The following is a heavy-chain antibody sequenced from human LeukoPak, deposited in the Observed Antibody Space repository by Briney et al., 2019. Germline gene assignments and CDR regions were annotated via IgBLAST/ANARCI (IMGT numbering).Heavy chain of an antibody. CDR1: GFSFSSYS. D-gene: IGHD6-19*01. Sequence: GGSLRLSCAASGFSFSSYSMNWVRQAPGKGLEWVSSISSSSSYIYYADSVKGRFTISRDNAKNSLYLQMNSLRAEDAAVYYCARDHGRDAVDVRLDYWGQGTLVTVSS. CDR3: ARDHGRDAVDVRLDY. V-gene: IGHV3-21*01. J-gene: IGHJ4*02. CDR2: ISSSSSYI.